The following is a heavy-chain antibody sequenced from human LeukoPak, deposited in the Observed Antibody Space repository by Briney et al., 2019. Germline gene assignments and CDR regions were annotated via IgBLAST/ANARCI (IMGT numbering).Heavy chain of an antibody. V-gene: IGHV3-53*01. J-gene: IGHJ4*02. Sequence: GGSLRLSCAAPGFIVSSNFMNWVRQAPGKGLEWVSVIYSGGSTYYADSVKGRFTISRDNSKNTLYLQMNSLRAEDTAVYYCAKYNDVCSANGCSAAYRSCFGHWGQGALVTVSS. CDR3: AKYNDVCSANGCSAAYRSCFGH. D-gene: IGHD2-15*01. CDR1: GFIVSSNF. CDR2: IYSGGST.